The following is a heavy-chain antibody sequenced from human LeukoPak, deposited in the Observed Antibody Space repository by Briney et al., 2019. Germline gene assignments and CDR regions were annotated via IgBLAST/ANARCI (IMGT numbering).Heavy chain of an antibody. J-gene: IGHJ4*02. CDR1: GFTFEDYG. Sequence: GGSLRLSCAAFGFTFEDYGMSWVRQPPGKGLEWLSAFKWKGDSTGYADSVKGRFTISRDNAKNSLYLQMNSLRAEDTALYYCARDGSTYYYDSSGSDYWGQGTLVTVSS. CDR2: FKWKGDST. V-gene: IGHV3-20*04. CDR3: ARDGSTYYYDSSGSDY. D-gene: IGHD3-22*01.